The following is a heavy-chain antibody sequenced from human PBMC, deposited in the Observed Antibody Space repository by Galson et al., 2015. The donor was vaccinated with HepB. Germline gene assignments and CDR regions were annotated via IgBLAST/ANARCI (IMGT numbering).Heavy chain of an antibody. D-gene: IGHD1-26*01. CDR3: ARKGRVGGDYYYYMDV. V-gene: IGHV1-69*13. Sequence: SVKVSCKASGGTFSSYAISWVRQAPGQGLEWMGGIIPIFGTANYAQKFQGRVTITADESTSTAYMELSSLRSEDTAVYYCARKGRVGGDYYYYMDVWGKGTTVTVSS. CDR1: GGTFSSYA. J-gene: IGHJ6*03. CDR2: IIPIFGTA.